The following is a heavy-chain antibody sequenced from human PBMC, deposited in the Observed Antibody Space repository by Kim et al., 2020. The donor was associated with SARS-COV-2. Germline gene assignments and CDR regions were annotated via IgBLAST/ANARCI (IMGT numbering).Heavy chain of an antibody. CDR3: ARDRGTIFGVVIINDAFDI. Sequence: SETLSLTCAVYGGSFSGYYWSWIRQPPGKGLEWIGEINHSGSTKYNPSLKSRVTISVDTSKNQFSLKLNSVTAAHTAVYYCARDRGTIFGVVIINDAFDIWGQGTMVTVSS. CDR2: INHSGST. J-gene: IGHJ3*02. D-gene: IGHD3-3*01. CDR1: GGSFSGYY. V-gene: IGHV4-34*01.